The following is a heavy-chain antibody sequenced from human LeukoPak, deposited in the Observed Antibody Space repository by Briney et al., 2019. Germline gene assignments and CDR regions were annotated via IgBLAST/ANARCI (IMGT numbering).Heavy chain of an antibody. CDR1: GGSISSSSYY. D-gene: IGHD3-22*01. V-gene: IGHV4-39*07. CDR2: IYYSGST. Sequence: SETLSLTCTVSGGSISSSSYYWGWIRQPPGKGLEWIGSIYYSGSTYYDPSLKSRVTISVDTSKNQFSLKLSSVTAADTAVYYCARALYYYEGWGQGTLVTVSS. J-gene: IGHJ4*02. CDR3: ARALYYYEG.